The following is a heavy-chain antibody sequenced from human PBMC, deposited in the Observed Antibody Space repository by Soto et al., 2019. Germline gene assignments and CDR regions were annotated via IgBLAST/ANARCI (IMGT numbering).Heavy chain of an antibody. Sequence: GGSLRLSCAASCFTFSNAWMNWVRQAPGKGLEWVGRIKSKTDGGTTDYAAPVKGRFTISRDDSKNTLYLQMNSLKTEDTAVYYCTTVDAYSSSWYYYYGMDVWGQGTTVTVSS. J-gene: IGHJ6*02. CDR3: TTVDAYSSSWYYYYGMDV. CDR2: IKSKTDGGTT. V-gene: IGHV3-15*07. D-gene: IGHD6-13*01. CDR1: CFTFSNAW.